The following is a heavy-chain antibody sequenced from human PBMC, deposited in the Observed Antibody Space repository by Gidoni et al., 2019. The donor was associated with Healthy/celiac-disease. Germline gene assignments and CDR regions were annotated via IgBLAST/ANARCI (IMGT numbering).Heavy chain of an antibody. Sequence: GLEWVSAISGSGGSTYYADSVKGRFTISRDNSKNTLYLQMNSLRAEDTAVYYCAKMWLPIVVVHYFDYWGQGTLVTVSS. D-gene: IGHD2-2*01. CDR2: ISGSGGST. V-gene: IGHV3-23*01. CDR3: AKMWLPIVVVHYFDY. J-gene: IGHJ4*02.